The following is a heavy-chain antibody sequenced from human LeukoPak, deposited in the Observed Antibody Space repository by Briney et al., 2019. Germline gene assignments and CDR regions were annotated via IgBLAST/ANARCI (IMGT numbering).Heavy chain of an antibody. Sequence: SETLSLTCAVYGGSFSGYYWSWIRQPPGKGLEWIGEINHSGSTYYNPSLKSRVTISVDRSKNQFSLKLSSVTAADTAVYYCARGRTTVVTPYYFDYWGQGTLVTVSS. D-gene: IGHD4-23*01. CDR3: ARGRTTVVTPYYFDY. CDR2: INHSGST. V-gene: IGHV4-34*01. CDR1: GGSFSGYY. J-gene: IGHJ4*02.